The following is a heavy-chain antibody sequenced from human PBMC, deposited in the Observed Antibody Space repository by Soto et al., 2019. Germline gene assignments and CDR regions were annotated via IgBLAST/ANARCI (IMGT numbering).Heavy chain of an antibody. CDR3: ARGYADCYYYYGMDV. V-gene: IGHV1-18*04. CDR2: ISAYNGNT. D-gene: IGHD2-8*01. CDR1: GYTFTSYG. J-gene: IGHJ6*02. Sequence: ASVKVSCKASGYTFTSYGISWVRQAPGQGLEWMGWISAYNGNTNYAQKLQGRVTMTTDTSTSTAYMELRSLRSEDTAVYYCARGYADCYYYYGMDVWGQGTTVTVSS.